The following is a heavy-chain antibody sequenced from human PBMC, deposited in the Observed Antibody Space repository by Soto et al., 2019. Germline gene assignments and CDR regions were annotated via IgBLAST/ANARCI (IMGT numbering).Heavy chain of an antibody. CDR3: ARRLTSGWYWDC. CDR2: ISSSANTI. D-gene: IGHD6-19*01. J-gene: IGHJ4*02. V-gene: IGHV3-48*01. CDR1: GFTFNTHG. Sequence: EVQLVESGGGLVQPGGSLRLSCAASGFTFNTHGMNWVRQVPGKGLEWVSYISSSANTIYYADSVKGRFTISRDNAKNSLYLQMNSLRAEDTALYYCARRLTSGWYWDCWGQGTLVTVSS.